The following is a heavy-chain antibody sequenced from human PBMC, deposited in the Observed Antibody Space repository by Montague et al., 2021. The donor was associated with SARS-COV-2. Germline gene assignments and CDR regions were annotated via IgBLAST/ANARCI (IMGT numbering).Heavy chain of an antibody. V-gene: IGHV3-53*01. D-gene: IGHD3-10*01. Sequence: SLRLSCAASGFTVSSNYMSWVRQAPGKGLEWVSVIYSGGSTYYADSVKGRFTISRDNSKNTLYLQMNSLRAEDTAVYYCARGLSSGSYFGWFDPWGQGTLVTVSS. J-gene: IGHJ5*02. CDR3: ARGLSSGSYFGWFDP. CDR1: GFTVSSNY. CDR2: IYSGGST.